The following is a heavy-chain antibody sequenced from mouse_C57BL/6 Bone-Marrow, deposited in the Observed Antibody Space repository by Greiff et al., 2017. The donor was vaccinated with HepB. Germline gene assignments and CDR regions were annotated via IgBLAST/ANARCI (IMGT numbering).Heavy chain of an antibody. CDR1: GYTFTDYY. CDR3: ARGSLLFAY. CDR2: INPNNGGT. D-gene: IGHD2-10*01. V-gene: IGHV1-26*01. J-gene: IGHJ3*01. Sequence: VQLQQSGPELVKPGASVKISCKASGYTFTDYYMNWVKQSHGKSLEWIGDINPNNGGTSYNQKFKGKATLTVDKSSSTAYMELRSLTSEDSAVYYCARGSLLFAYWGQGTLVTVSA.